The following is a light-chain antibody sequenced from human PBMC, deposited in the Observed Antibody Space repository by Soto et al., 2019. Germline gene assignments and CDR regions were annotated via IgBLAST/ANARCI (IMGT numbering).Light chain of an antibody. CDR3: QHYGDYRPPT. Sequence: PGERASLCCSASHGVSRGYLAWYQQKAGQAPRLLIYGVSSRATGVSPSFIGSGSGTDMTFTISGLEPEDVAMDYCQHYGDYRPPTFGQGTRLEIK. V-gene: IGKV3-20*01. CDR1: HGVSRGY. J-gene: IGKJ5*01. CDR2: GVS.